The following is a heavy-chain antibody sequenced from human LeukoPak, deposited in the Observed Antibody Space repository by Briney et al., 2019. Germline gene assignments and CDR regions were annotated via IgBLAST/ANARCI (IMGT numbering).Heavy chain of an antibody. D-gene: IGHD4-17*01. CDR2: FDPEDGET. J-gene: IGHJ3*02. V-gene: IGHV1-24*01. CDR1: GYTLTELS. CDR3: ASNDYGDYFRAPDAFDI. Sequence: ASVKVSCKVSGYTLTELSMHWVRQAPGKGLEWMGGFDPEDGETIYAQKFQGRVTMTEDTSTDTAYMELSSLRSEDTAVYYCASNDYGDYFRAPDAFDIWGQGTMVTVSS.